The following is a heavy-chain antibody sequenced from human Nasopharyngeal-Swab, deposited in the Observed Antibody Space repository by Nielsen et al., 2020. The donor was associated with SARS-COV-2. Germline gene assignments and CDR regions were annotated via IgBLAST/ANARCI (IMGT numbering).Heavy chain of an antibody. CDR3: AKDLKPRFLEWLFLDY. D-gene: IGHD3-3*01. Sequence: GESLKISCTASGFTFSNYAMSWVRQAPGKGLEWVSAISGSGGSTYYADSVQGRFTISRDNSKNTLYLQMNSLRAEDTAVYYCAKDLKPRFLEWLFLDYWGQGTLVTVSS. CDR1: GFTFSNYA. J-gene: IGHJ4*02. CDR2: ISGSGGST. V-gene: IGHV3-23*01.